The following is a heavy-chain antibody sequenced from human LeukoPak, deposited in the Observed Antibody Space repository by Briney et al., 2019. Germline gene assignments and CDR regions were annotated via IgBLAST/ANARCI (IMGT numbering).Heavy chain of an antibody. CDR1: GYKFSNYW. CDR3: ARRLGLNWFDP. V-gene: IGHV5-51*01. Sequence: GESLKISCKASGYKFSNYWIVWVRQMPGKGLEWMGIIYPGDSDTRYSPSFQGQVTISADKSISTAYLQWSSLKASDTAMYYCARRLGLNWFDPWGQGTLVTVSS. J-gene: IGHJ5*02. CDR2: IYPGDSDT. D-gene: IGHD7-27*01.